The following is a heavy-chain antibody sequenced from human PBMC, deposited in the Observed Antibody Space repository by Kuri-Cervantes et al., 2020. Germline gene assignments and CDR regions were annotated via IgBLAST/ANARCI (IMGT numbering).Heavy chain of an antibody. V-gene: IGHV3-9*01. D-gene: IGHD2-21*01. CDR2: ISWNSGSI. J-gene: IGHJ4*02. Sequence: GGSLRLSCAASGFTFDDYAMHWVRQAPGKGLEWVSGISWNSGSIGYADSVKGRFTISRDNAKNSLYLQMNSLRAEDTAVYYCARAVRRLRKIDYFDYWGQGTLVTVSS. CDR1: GFTFDDYA. CDR3: ARAVRRLRKIDYFDY.